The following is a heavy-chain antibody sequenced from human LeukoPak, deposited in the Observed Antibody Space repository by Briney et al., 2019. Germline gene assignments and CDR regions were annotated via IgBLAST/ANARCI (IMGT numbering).Heavy chain of an antibody. Sequence: GESLKLSCKGSVYSFSTYWIGWVRQMPEKGLECRGIIYPGDSDPRYSPSFQGHVTASADKSITPPYLQWSTLNASDTPMYYSAIQLTNQYRYFDRWGRGRLVTVSS. J-gene: IGHJ2*01. CDR3: AIQLTNQYRYFDR. V-gene: IGHV5-51*01. CDR2: IYPGDSDP. D-gene: IGHD1-1*01. CDR1: VYSFSTYW.